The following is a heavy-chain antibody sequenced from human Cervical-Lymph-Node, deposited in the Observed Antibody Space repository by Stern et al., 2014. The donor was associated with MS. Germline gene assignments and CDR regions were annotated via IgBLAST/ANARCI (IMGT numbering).Heavy chain of an antibody. J-gene: IGHJ4*02. CDR2: RTKVGTT. D-gene: IGHD1-1*01. CDR3: ARDTSSPERSDW. V-gene: IGHV3-53*01. Sequence: EMQLVESGGGVIQPGGSLRISCTASGFTVSRDYMTWVRQAPGKGLEWVSLRTKVGTTFATDSVKGRFTIARDDSKNTVYLHMTSLRAEDTAMYYCARDTSSPERSDWWGQGTLVTVSS. CDR1: GFTVSRDY.